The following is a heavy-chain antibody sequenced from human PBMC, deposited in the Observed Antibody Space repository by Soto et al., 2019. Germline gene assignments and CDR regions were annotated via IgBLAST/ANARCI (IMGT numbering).Heavy chain of an antibody. J-gene: IGHJ4*02. V-gene: IGHV4-39*01. CDR3: ARITGRHLDC. Sequence: SLTCTVSSGSISVTNVFWGWVRQPPGTGLEWIGNIDYSGTAYFSPSLATRVTFHVDTSKNQFSLTLYSVTAADTAVYYCARITGRHLDCWGQGILVTVSS. CDR1: SGSISVTNVF. CDR2: IDYSGTA. D-gene: IGHD1-20*01.